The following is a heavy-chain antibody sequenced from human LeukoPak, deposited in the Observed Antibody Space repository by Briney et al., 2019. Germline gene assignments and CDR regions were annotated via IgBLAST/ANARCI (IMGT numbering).Heavy chain of an antibody. CDR1: GGAISSGGYY. J-gene: IGHJ5*02. V-gene: IGHV4-31*02. D-gene: IGHD3-16*01. CDR3: ARAPVLRGVMANWLDP. Sequence: PSQTLSLTCSVSGGAISSGGYYWNWIRQQPGKGLEWMGYIDYRGSAYYNPSLKSRVIMSVDTSKNQFSLRVPSATAADTALYSCARAPVLRGVMANWLDPWGRGTLVTVSS. CDR2: IDYRGSA.